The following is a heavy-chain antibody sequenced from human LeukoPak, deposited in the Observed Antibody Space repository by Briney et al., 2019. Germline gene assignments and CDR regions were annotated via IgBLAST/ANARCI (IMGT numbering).Heavy chain of an antibody. J-gene: IGHJ6*03. CDR3: ARDLPPYSSSYYYYYMDV. D-gene: IGHD6-13*01. CDR2: ISSSSSNI. Sequence: GGSLRLSCAASGFTFSSYSMNWVRQAPGKGLEWVSSISSSSSNIYYADSVKGRFTISRDNAKNSLYLQMNSLRAEDTAVYYCARDLPPYSSSYYYYYMDVWGKGTTVTVSS. CDR1: GFTFSSYS. V-gene: IGHV3-21*01.